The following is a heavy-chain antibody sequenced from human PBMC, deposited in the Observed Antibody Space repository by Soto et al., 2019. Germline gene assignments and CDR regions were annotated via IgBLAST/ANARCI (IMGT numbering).Heavy chain of an antibody. D-gene: IGHD1-1*01. CDR1: GFTFGDYA. V-gene: IGHV3-49*03. CDR3: TKRSYFDY. Sequence: EVQLVESGGGLVQPGQSLRLSCIGSGFTFGDYAMSWFRQAPGKGLEWVGFIRSKPYGGTTEYAASVKGRFSISRDDSNSTVYPQMYSLKIDDTAIYFCTKRSYFDYWGQGTLVTVSS. J-gene: IGHJ4*02. CDR2: IRSKPYGGTT.